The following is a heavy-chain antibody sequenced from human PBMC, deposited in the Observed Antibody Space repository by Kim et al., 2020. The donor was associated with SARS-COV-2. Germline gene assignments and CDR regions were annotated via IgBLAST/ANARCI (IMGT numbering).Heavy chain of an antibody. V-gene: IGHV4-39*01. Sequence: SLKSRVTISVDTSKNQFSLKLSSVTAADTAVYYCARHLKQWLVRPNWFDPWGQGTLVTVSS. D-gene: IGHD6-19*01. CDR3: ARHLKQWLVRPNWFDP. J-gene: IGHJ5*02.